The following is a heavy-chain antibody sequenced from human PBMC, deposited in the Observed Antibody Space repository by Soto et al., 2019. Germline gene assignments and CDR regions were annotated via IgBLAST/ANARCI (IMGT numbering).Heavy chain of an antibody. CDR3: AREWCSSTSCYGVDF. V-gene: IGHV1-24*01. CDR1: GYTLTELS. D-gene: IGHD2-2*01. Sequence: ASVKVSCKVSGYTLTELSIHWVRQAPGKGLEWMGGFDPEDGDTIYAQKFQGRATMTTDTSTSTAYLELRSLRSEDTAVYFCAREWCSSTSCYGVDFWGQGTLVTVSS. J-gene: IGHJ4*02. CDR2: FDPEDGDT.